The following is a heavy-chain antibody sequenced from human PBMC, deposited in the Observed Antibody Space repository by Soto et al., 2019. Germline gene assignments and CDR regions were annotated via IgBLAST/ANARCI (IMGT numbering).Heavy chain of an antibody. V-gene: IGHV3-21*01. CDR3: ARSEIYCSGGSCYYYYYMDV. CDR1: GFTFSSYS. D-gene: IGHD2-15*01. CDR2: ISSSSSYI. Sequence: GGSLRLSCAASGFTFSSYSMNWVRQAPGKGLEWVSSISSSSSYIYYADSVKGRFSISRENAKNSLYLQMNSLRAEDTAVYYCARSEIYCSGGSCYYYYYMDVWGKGTTVTVSS. J-gene: IGHJ6*03.